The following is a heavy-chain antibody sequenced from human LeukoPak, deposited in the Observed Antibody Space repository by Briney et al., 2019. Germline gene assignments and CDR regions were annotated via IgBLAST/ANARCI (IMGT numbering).Heavy chain of an antibody. V-gene: IGHV3-53*01. J-gene: IGHJ3*02. Sequence: PGGSLRLSCAASGFTVSSNYMSWVRQAPGKGLEWVSVIYSGGSTYYADSVKGRFTVSRDNSKNTLYLQMNSLRAEDTAVYYCARSGRGYEDAFDIWGQGTMVTVSS. CDR1: GFTVSSNY. D-gene: IGHD5-12*01. CDR3: ARSGRGYEDAFDI. CDR2: IYSGGST.